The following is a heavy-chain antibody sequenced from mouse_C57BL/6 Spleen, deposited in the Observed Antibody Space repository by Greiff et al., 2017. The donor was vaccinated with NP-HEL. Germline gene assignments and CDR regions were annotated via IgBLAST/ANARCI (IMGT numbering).Heavy chain of an antibody. Sequence: DVKLQESGPGLVKPSQSLSLTCSVTGYSITSGYYWNWIRQFPGNKLEWMGYISYDGSNNYNPSLKNRISITRDTSKNQFFLKLNSVTTEDTATYYCARVDGYYGGFDYWGQGTTLTVSS. CDR3: ARVDGYYGGFDY. J-gene: IGHJ2*01. V-gene: IGHV3-6*01. D-gene: IGHD2-3*01. CDR2: ISYDGSN. CDR1: GYSITSGYY.